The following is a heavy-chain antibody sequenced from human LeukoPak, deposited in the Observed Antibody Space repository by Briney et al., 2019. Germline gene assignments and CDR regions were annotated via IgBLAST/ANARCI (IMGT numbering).Heavy chain of an antibody. CDR2: IYYSGST. Sequence: SETLSLTCTVSGGSISSYYWSWIRQPPGKGLEWIGYIYYSGSTNYNPSLKSRVTTSVDTSKNQFSLKLSSVTAADTAVYYCARHVSDYDSSGYLDYWGQGTLVTVSS. CDR3: ARHVSDYDSSGYLDY. CDR1: GGSISSYY. J-gene: IGHJ4*02. V-gene: IGHV4-59*08. D-gene: IGHD3-22*01.